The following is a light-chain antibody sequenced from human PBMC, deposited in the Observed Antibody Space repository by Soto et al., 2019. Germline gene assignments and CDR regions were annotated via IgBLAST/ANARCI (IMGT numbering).Light chain of an antibody. J-gene: IGKJ3*01. CDR3: QQLGSSPGFT. Sequence: EIVLTQSPGTLSLSPGERATLSCRASQSINSRYLAWYQQKPGQAPRLLIYGASSRATGIPDRFSGSGSGTDFTLTISRLEPEYFAVYYCQQLGSSPGFTFGPGTKVDIK. CDR2: GAS. CDR1: QSINSRY. V-gene: IGKV3-20*01.